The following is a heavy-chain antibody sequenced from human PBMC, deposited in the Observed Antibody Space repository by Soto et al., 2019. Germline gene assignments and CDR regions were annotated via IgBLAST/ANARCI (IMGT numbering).Heavy chain of an antibody. J-gene: IGHJ4*02. CDR1: GFTFSYYG. CDR3: AKSAGYTADWYDY. V-gene: IGHV3-33*06. Sequence: PGGSLRLSCAASGFTFSYYGMHWVRQAPGKGLEWVAVIWYDGSNKYYADSVKGRFTISRDNSKNTLYLQMNSLRAEDTAVYYCAKSAGYTADWYDYWGQGTLVTVSS. D-gene: IGHD3-9*01. CDR2: IWYDGSNK.